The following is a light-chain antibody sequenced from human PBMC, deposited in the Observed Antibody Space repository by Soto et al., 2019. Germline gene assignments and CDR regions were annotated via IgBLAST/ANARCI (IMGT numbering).Light chain of an antibody. V-gene: IGLV2-23*02. J-gene: IGLJ1*01. Sequence: QSVLTQPASVSGSPGQSITISCTGTSSDVGSYNLVSWYQQHPGKAPKLMIYEVSKWPSGVSNRFSGSKSANTASLTISGLQADDEADYYCCSYGGRSTYVFGTGTKLTVL. CDR3: CSYGGRSTYV. CDR2: EVS. CDR1: SSDVGSYNL.